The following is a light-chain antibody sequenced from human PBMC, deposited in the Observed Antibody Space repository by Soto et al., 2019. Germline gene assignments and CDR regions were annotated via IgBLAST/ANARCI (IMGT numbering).Light chain of an antibody. CDR3: LQDYNYPRT. CDR1: QGIRND. V-gene: IGKV1-6*01. Sequence: AIQMTQSPSSLSASVGDRVTITCRASQGIRNDLGWYQQKPGRAPKLLIYAASSFQSGVPSRFSGSGSVTDFTLTISSLQPEDFATYYCLQDYNYPRTFGQGTKVEIK. J-gene: IGKJ1*01. CDR2: AAS.